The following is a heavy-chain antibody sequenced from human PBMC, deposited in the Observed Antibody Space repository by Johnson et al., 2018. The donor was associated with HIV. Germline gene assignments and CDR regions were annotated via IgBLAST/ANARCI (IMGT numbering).Heavy chain of an antibody. CDR2: INWNGGST. J-gene: IGHJ3*02. V-gene: IGHV3-20*04. Sequence: VQLLESGGVVVQPGGSLRPSCAASGFTFDDYTMHWVRQAPGKGLEWVSGINWNGGSTGYADSVKGRFTISRDNSKNTLYLQMNSLRAEDTAVYYCARDWEWLNGFDIWGQGTMVTVSS. D-gene: IGHD3-3*01. CDR1: GFTFDDYT. CDR3: ARDWEWLNGFDI.